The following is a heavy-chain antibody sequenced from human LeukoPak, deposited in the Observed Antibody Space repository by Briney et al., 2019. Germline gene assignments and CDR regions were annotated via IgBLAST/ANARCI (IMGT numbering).Heavy chain of an antibody. Sequence: GGSLRLSCAASGFTFVNYVMSWVRQAPGKGLEWVSSISDNGGNTYYADSVKGRFTTSRDNSKNTLYLQMNSLRVEDAAVYYCANEYSKGDVWGQGTMVTVSS. D-gene: IGHD1-26*01. J-gene: IGHJ3*01. V-gene: IGHV3-23*01. CDR1: GFTFVNYV. CDR2: ISDNGGNT. CDR3: ANEYSKGDV.